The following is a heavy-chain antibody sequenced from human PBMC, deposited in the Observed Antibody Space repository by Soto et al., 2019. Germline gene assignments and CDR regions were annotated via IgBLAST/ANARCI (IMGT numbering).Heavy chain of an antibody. V-gene: IGHV3-23*01. CDR2: IRGDFVTT. J-gene: IGHJ4*02. D-gene: IGHD1-26*01. CDR3: VKEGKMGVEGFDF. CDR1: GFTFSDHA. Sequence: EVQLLESGGGLVQPGGSLRLSCATSGFTFSDHAMHWVRQAPGEGLEWVSGIRGDFVTTPYADSVKGRFTISRDNSQNTLDLHMNSLRAEDTARYYCVKEGKMGVEGFDFWGQGTLVTVSS.